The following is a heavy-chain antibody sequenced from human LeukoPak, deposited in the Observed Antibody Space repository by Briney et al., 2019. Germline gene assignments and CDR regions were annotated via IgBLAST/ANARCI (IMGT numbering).Heavy chain of an antibody. Sequence: PSETLSLTCTVSGGSISSSSYYWGWIRQPPGKGLEWIGSIYYSGSTYYNPSLKSRVTISVDTSKNQFSLKLSSVTAADTAVYYCARGKLGMEAFDIWGQGTMVTVSS. CDR3: ARGKLGMEAFDI. V-gene: IGHV4-39*07. CDR1: GGSISSSSYY. J-gene: IGHJ3*02. CDR2: IYYSGST. D-gene: IGHD7-27*01.